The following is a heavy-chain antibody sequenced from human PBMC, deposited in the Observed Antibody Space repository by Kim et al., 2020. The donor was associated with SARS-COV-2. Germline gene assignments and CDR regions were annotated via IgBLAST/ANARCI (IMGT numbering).Heavy chain of an antibody. Sequence: SVKVSCKASGGTFSSYAISWVRQAPGQGLEWMGGIIPIFGTANYAQKFQGRVTITADESTSTAYMELSSLRSEDTAVYYCARDQGYSYGYNSDAFDIWGQGTMVTVSS. CDR1: GGTFSSYA. CDR2: IIPIFGTA. V-gene: IGHV1-69*13. J-gene: IGHJ3*02. D-gene: IGHD5-18*01. CDR3: ARDQGYSYGYNSDAFDI.